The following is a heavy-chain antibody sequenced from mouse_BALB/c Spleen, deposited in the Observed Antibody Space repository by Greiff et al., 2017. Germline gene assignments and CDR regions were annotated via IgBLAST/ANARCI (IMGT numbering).Heavy chain of an antibody. D-gene: IGHD2-4*01. CDR2: INPDSSTI. J-gene: IGHJ4*01. V-gene: IGHV4-1*02. CDR3: ASYDYDVGYAMDY. CDR1: GFDFSRYW. Sequence: DVQLQESGGGLVQPGGSLKLSCAASGFDFSRYWMSWVRQAPGKGLEWIGEINPDSSTINYTPSLKDKFIISRDNAKNTLYLQMSKVRSEDTALYYCASYDYDVGYAMDYWGQGTSVTVSS.